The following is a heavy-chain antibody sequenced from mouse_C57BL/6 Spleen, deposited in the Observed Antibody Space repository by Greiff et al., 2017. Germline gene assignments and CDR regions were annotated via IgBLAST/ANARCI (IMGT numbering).Heavy chain of an antibody. Sequence: VQLQQSGAELVRPGASVKLSCKASGYTFTDYYINWVKQRPGQGLEWIARIYPGSGNTYYNEKFKGKATLTAEKSSSTAYMQLSSLTSEDSAVYFCARSGTAQAGFAYWGQGTLVTVSA. J-gene: IGHJ3*01. V-gene: IGHV1-76*01. CDR1: GYTFTDYY. D-gene: IGHD3-2*02. CDR3: ARSGTAQAGFAY. CDR2: IYPGSGNT.